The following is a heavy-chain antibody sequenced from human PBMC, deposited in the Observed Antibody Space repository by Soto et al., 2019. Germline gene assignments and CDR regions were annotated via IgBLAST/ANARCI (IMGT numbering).Heavy chain of an antibody. CDR1: GFTFSNYA. CDR2: VNGSGSNS. J-gene: IGHJ4*02. CDR3: ATGGSGYFTY. Sequence: GGSLRLSCAASGFTFSNYAMGWVRQAPGKGLEWVSSVNGSGSNSNYAHSVKGRFTISRDNAKNTLFLQMNSLGAEDTAVYYCATGGSGYFTYWGQGTLVTVSS. V-gene: IGHV3-23*01. D-gene: IGHD3-22*01.